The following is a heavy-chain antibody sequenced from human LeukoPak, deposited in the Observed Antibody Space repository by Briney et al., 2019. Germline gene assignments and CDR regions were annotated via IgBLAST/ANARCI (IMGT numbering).Heavy chain of an antibody. J-gene: IGHJ4*02. CDR3: AKDGDPVAGYYFDY. D-gene: IGHD6-19*01. CDR1: GSTFSSHA. V-gene: IGHV3-30*18. CDR2: ISYDGSNK. Sequence: GGSLRLSCVASGSTFSSHAMSWVRQAPGKGLEWVAVISYDGSNKCYADSVKGRFTISRDNSKNTLYLQMNSLRAEDTAVYYCAKDGDPVAGYYFDYWGQGTLVTVSS.